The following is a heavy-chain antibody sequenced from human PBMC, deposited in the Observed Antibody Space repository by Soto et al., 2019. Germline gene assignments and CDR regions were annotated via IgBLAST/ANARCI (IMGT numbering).Heavy chain of an antibody. CDR3: ARGDSSGYVLDY. J-gene: IGHJ4*02. CDR1: GGSISSGGYY. Sequence: QVQLQESGPGLVKPSQTLSLTCTVSGGSISSGGYYWSWIRQHPGKGMEWIGYIYYSGSTYYNPSLKSRVTISVDTSKNQFSLKLSSVTAADTAVYYCARGDSSGYVLDYWGQGTLVTVSS. V-gene: IGHV4-31*03. CDR2: IYYSGST. D-gene: IGHD3-22*01.